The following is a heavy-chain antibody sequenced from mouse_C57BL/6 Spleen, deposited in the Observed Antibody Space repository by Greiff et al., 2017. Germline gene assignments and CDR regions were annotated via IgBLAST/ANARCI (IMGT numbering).Heavy chain of an antibody. CDR2: IWSGGST. V-gene: IGHV2-2*01. CDR1: GFSLTSYG. Sequence: VKVVESGPGLVQPSQSLSITCTVSGFSLTSYGVHWVRQSPGKGLEWLGVIWSGGSTDYNAAFISRLSSSKDNAKSQVFFKMNSLQADDTAIYYCARGGIWYYFDYWGQGTTLTVSS. CDR3: ARGGIWYYFDY. J-gene: IGHJ2*01. D-gene: IGHD1-1*02.